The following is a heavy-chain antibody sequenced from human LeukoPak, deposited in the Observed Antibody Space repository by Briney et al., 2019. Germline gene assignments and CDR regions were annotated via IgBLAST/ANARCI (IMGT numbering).Heavy chain of an antibody. CDR1: GFTFSSYS. CDR2: ISSGSSYI. Sequence: GGSLRLSCAASGFTFSSYSMNWVRQAPGKVLEWVSSISSGSSYIYYADSVKGRFTISRDNAKNSLYLQMNSLRAEDTAVYYCARDAFPYYYDSPLAPDYWGQGTLVTVSS. J-gene: IGHJ4*02. D-gene: IGHD3-22*01. CDR3: ARDAFPYYYDSPLAPDY. V-gene: IGHV3-21*01.